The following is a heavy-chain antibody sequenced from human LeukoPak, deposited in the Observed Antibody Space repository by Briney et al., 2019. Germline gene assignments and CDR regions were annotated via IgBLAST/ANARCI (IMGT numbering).Heavy chain of an antibody. V-gene: IGHV1-69*02. D-gene: IGHD2-2*01. Sequence: SVKVSCKASGGTFSSYTISWVRQAPGQGLEWMGRIIPILGIANYAQKFQGRVTITADKSTNTAYMELSSLRSEDTAVYYCARGYCSSTSCSPLRAFDIWGQGTMVTVSS. J-gene: IGHJ3*02. CDR2: IIPILGIA. CDR3: ARGYCSSTSCSPLRAFDI. CDR1: GGTFSSYT.